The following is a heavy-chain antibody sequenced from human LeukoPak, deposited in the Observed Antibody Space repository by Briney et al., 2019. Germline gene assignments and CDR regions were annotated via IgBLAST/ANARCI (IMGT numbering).Heavy chain of an antibody. Sequence: SETLSLTCAVSGGSFSGYYWSWIRQPPGKGLEWIGEINHSGSTNYNPSLKSRVTISVDTSKNQFSLKLSSVTAADTAVYYCARGGLRYLDWLLQEFDYWGQGTLVTVSS. CDR3: ARGGLRYLDWLLQEFDY. J-gene: IGHJ4*02. CDR1: GGSFSGYY. CDR2: INHSGST. D-gene: IGHD3-9*01. V-gene: IGHV4-34*01.